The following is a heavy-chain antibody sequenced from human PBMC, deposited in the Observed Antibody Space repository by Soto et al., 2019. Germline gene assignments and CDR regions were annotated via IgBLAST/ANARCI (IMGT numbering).Heavy chain of an antibody. Sequence: QVQLVQSGAAVKKPGASVKVSCKASGYTFTSYDINWVRQATGQGLEWMGWMNPNSGNTGYAQKCQGRVIMTWNTSSSRAYMELSSLRSEDTAVYYCARNVGSGWCGHLYYYYYYMDVWGKGTTVTVSS. CDR1: GYTFTSYD. CDR2: MNPNSGNT. J-gene: IGHJ6*03. D-gene: IGHD6-19*01. CDR3: ARNVGSGWCGHLYYYYYYMDV. V-gene: IGHV1-8*01.